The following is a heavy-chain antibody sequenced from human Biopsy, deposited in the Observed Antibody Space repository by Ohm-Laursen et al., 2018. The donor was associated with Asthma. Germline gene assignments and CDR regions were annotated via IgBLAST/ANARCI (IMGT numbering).Heavy chain of an antibody. CDR3: ARESGRDSGGTGAFDR. D-gene: IGHD4-23*01. CDR1: GFTFGSYA. V-gene: IGHV3-30-3*01. Sequence: SLRLSCTASGFTFGSYAMHWVRQAPGKGLEWVAVGGSYYDGGLKYYADSVNGRFTVSRDDSKNTLYLQMNSLRPDDTAVYYCARESGRDSGGTGAFDRWGQGIMVAVSS. J-gene: IGHJ3*02. CDR2: GGSYYDGGLK.